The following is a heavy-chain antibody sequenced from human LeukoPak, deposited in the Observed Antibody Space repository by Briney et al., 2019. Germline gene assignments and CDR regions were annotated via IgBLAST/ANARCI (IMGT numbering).Heavy chain of an antibody. CDR2: IRYDGSNK. J-gene: IGHJ4*02. V-gene: IGHV3-30*02. CDR1: GFTFSSYG. D-gene: IGHD5-24*01. CDR3: AMDSAWLPLKFDY. Sequence: GGSLRLSCAASGFTFSSYGMHWVRQAPGKGLEWVAFIRYDGSNKYYADSVKGRFTISRDNSNNTLYLQMRAEDTAVYYCAMDSAWLPLKFDYWGPGTLVAVSA.